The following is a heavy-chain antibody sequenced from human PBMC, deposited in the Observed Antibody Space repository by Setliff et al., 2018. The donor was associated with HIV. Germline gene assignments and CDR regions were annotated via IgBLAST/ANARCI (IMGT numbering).Heavy chain of an antibody. CDR2: VFYRGGA. CDR3: ARAKTAGSFFDKIHAAFNV. D-gene: IGHD2-21*02. Sequence: SETLSLTCAAFGDSFKSGYYRGWVRQPPRKTLQWLGSVFYRGGAYYNPSLKTRLTMSLDTSKNQFSLNLTSVTAADTAVYFCARAKTAGSFFDKIHAAFNVWGPGTLVTV. J-gene: IGHJ3*01. V-gene: IGHV4-38-2*01. CDR1: GDSFKSGYY.